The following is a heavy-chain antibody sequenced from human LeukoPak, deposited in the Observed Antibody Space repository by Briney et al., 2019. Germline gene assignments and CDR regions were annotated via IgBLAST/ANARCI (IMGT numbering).Heavy chain of an antibody. CDR2: ISGSGMSI. CDR1: GFIFNDYE. Sequence: GGSLRLSCVASGFIFNDYEMNWVRQAPGKGLEWVSYISGSGMSIHYADSVKGRFTISRDNSKNTLYLQMNSLRAEDTAVYYCARDRGGIGYYMDVWGKGTTVTVSS. D-gene: IGHD3-16*02. CDR3: ARDRGGIGYYMDV. J-gene: IGHJ6*03. V-gene: IGHV3-48*03.